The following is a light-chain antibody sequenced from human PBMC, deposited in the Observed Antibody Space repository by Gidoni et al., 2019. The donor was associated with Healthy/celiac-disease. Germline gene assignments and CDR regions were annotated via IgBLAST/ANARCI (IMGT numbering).Light chain of an antibody. V-gene: IGKV1-5*01. J-gene: IGKJ1*01. Sequence: DIQITQSPSTLSASVGDRVTITCRASQSISSWLAWYQQKPGKAPKLLIYDASSLESGVPSRFSGSGSGTEFTLTISRLKPDDFATYYCQQYNSYPWTFGQGTKVEIK. CDR3: QQYNSYPWT. CDR2: DAS. CDR1: QSISSW.